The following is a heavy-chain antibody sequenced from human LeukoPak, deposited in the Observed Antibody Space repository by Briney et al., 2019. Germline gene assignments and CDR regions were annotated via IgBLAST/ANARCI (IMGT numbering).Heavy chain of an antibody. D-gene: IGHD2-15*01. V-gene: IGHV3-7*01. CDR3: ASQSRGGTCYSRCVY. J-gene: IGHJ4*02. CDR1: GFTFSTYW. CDR2: IKQDGREK. Sequence: PGGSLRLSCAASGFTFSTYWMSWVRQAQGKGLEWVANIKQDGREKNYVDSVKGRFTISRDNAKNSLYLQINSLRAEDTAGYYCASQSRGGTCYSRCVYRGQGILVAVSS.